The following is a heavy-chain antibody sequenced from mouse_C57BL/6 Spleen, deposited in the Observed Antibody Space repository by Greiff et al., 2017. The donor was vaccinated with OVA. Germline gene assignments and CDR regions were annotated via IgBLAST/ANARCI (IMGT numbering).Heavy chain of an antibody. J-gene: IGHJ2*01. D-gene: IGHD1-1*01. CDR1: GYSITSGYD. CDR3: ARGTTVVGRYFDY. Sequence: VQLKESGPGMVKPSQSLSLTCTVTGYSITSGYDWHWIRHLPGNKLEWMGYISYSGSTNYNPSLKSRISITHDTSKNHFFLKLNSVTTEDTATYYCARGTTVVGRYFDYWVQGTTLTVSS. V-gene: IGHV3-1*01. CDR2: ISYSGST.